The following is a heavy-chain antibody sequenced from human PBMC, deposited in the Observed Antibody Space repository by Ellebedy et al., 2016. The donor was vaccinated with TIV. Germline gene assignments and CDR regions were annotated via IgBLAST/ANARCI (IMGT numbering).Heavy chain of an antibody. V-gene: IGHV3-74*03. CDR1: GFSFSSYW. J-gene: IGHJ3*02. CDR3: ASGFSHYGAFDI. Sequence: GGSLRLSXAASGFSFSSYWMHWVRHAPGKGLMWVSRIKGVGNYIAYADSVKGRFTISRDKAKKTLALEMNSLRVEDTAVYYCASGFSHYGAFDIWGQGTMVTVSS. CDR2: IKGVGNYI. D-gene: IGHD3-16*01.